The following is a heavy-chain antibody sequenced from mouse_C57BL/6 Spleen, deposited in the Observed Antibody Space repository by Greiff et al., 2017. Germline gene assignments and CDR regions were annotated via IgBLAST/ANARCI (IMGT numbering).Heavy chain of an antibody. CDR2: ISDGGSYT. J-gene: IGHJ2*01. D-gene: IGHD4-1*01. Sequence: EVKLMESGGGLVKPGGSLKLSCAASGFTFSSYAMSWVRQTPEKRLEWVATISDGGSYTYYPDNVKGRFTISRDNAKNNLYLQMSHLKSEDTAMYYCARGRGLGGDFDYWGQGTTLTVSS. CDR1: GFTFSSYA. CDR3: ARGRGLGGDFDY. V-gene: IGHV5-4*03.